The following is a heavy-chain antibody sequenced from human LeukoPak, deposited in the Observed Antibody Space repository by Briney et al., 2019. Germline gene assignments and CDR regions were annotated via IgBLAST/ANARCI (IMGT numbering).Heavy chain of an antibody. J-gene: IGHJ4*02. CDR2: INSDGSST. V-gene: IGHV3-74*01. Sequence: GGSLRLSCAASGFTFSSYSMNWVPPAPGKGLEWVARINSDGSSTRYADSVKGRFTISRDNAKNTLYLQMNRLRADDTAVVYYSRDQYCGNSVIDYWGQGTLVTVSS. CDR3: SRDQYCGNSVIDY. D-gene: IGHD4-23*01. CDR1: GFTFSSYS.